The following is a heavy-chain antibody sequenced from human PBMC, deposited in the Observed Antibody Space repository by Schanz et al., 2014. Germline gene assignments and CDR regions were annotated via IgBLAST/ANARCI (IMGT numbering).Heavy chain of an antibody. CDR1: GDSISSGGYY. Sequence: QVQLQESGPGLVKPSQTLSLTCTVSGDSISSGGYYWTWIRQPPGKRLEWIGEISHSGDTNFNPSLKSRVTISVDTSKSQFSLRMNSLTAADTAVYYCARDRGHGDLPGDIWGQGTMVTVSS. CDR3: ARDRGHGDLPGDI. CDR2: ISHSGDT. J-gene: IGHJ3*02. D-gene: IGHD4-17*01. V-gene: IGHV4-31*03.